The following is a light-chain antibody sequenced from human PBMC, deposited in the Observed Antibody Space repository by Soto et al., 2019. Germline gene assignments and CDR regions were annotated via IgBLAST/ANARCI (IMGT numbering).Light chain of an antibody. CDR2: AAS. V-gene: IGKV1-8*01. CDR1: QGISSY. J-gene: IGKJ2*01. CDR3: QQYYSYPPYT. Sequence: AIRMTQSPSSLSASTGDRVTITCRASQGISSYLAWYQQKPGKAPKLLLYAASTLQSGVPSRFSGSGSGTDFTLTISCLQSEDFATYACQQYYSYPPYTVGQGTKLEIK.